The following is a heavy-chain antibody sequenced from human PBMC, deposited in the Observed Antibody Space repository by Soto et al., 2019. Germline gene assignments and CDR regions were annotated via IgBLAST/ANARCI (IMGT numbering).Heavy chain of an antibody. CDR1: GGSISATAYH. CDR3: VRRFARGLFDP. CDR2: VYYSGTT. V-gene: IGHV4-39*01. Sequence: HLQLQASGPGLVTPSETLSLTCTASGGSISATAYHWGWIRQPPGKGLECVGSVYYSGTTYYNPSLKSRVTVSMDTSKHQFSLKLTSVTAADTAVYYCVRRFARGLFDPWGQGTLVTVS. J-gene: IGHJ5*02. D-gene: IGHD3-10*01.